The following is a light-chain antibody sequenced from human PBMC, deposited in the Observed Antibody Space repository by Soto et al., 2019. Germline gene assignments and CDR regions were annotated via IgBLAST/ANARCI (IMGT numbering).Light chain of an antibody. CDR1: ISEVDAYNY. CDR3: SSYTSATTYV. Sequence: QSVLTQPASVYGSPGQSITISCTGTISEVDAYNYVSWYQQHHPGEDPKLIIYDVSHRPSGVSNRFSGSKSGNTASLTISGLQTEDEADYYCSSYTSATTYVFGTGTKVTVL. J-gene: IGLJ1*01. V-gene: IGLV2-14*03. CDR2: DVS.